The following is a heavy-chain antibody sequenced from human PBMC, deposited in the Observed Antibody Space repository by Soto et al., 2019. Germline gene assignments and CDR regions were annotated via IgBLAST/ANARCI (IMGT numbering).Heavy chain of an antibody. Sequence: EVQLLESGGSLVQPGGSLRLSCTASRFTFESFAMSWVRQAPGKALEWVAYISDSGRTTYYADSVKGRFTISRDNSENTVYLQMNSLRAEDTATYYCAKGIRLHFDQWGQGALVTVSS. J-gene: IGHJ4*02. CDR1: RFTFESFA. CDR3: AKGIRLHFDQ. D-gene: IGHD4-17*01. V-gene: IGHV3-23*01. CDR2: ISDSGRTT.